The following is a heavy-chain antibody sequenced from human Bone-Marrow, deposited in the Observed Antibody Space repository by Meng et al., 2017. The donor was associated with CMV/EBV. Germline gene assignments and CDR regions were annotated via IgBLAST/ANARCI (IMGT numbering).Heavy chain of an antibody. CDR3: ARGVGGRNGQVGWLPSHPGYGMDV. CDR1: GYTFTGYY. J-gene: IGHJ6*02. V-gene: IGHV1-2*02. Sequence: ASVKGSCKAYGYTFTGYYMHWVRQAPGQGLEWMGWINPNSGGTNYAQKFQGRVTMTRDTSISTAYMELSRLRSDDTAVYYCARGVGGRNGQVGWLPSHPGYGMDVWGQGTTVTVSS. D-gene: IGHD3-3*01. CDR2: INPNSGGT.